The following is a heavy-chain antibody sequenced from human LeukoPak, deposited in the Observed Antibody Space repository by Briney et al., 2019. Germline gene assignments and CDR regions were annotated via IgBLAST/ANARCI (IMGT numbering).Heavy chain of an antibody. Sequence: PSETLSLTCAVYGGSFSGYYWSWIRQPPGKGLEWIGEIYNSGSTNYNPSLKSRVTISVDTSKNQFSLKLSSVTAADTAVYYCAKEAYYYGSGSYYNVTFWYFDLWGRGTLVTVSS. D-gene: IGHD3-10*01. CDR3: AKEAYYYGSGSYYNVTFWYFDL. CDR1: GGSFSGYY. V-gene: IGHV4-34*01. J-gene: IGHJ2*01. CDR2: IYNSGST.